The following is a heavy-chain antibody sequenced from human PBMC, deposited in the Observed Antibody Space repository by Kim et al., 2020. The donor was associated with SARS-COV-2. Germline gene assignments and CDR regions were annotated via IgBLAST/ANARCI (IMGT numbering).Heavy chain of an antibody. Sequence: VKGRFTSSRDNSKNTLYLQMNSLRAEDTAVYYCARPHSSGWYSPRGYFDYWGQGTLVTVSS. V-gene: IGHV3-30*07. D-gene: IGHD6-19*01. J-gene: IGHJ4*02. CDR3: ARPHSSGWYSPRGYFDY.